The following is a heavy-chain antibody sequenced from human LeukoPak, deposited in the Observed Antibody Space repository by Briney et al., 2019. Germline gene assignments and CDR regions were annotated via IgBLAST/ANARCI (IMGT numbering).Heavy chain of an antibody. CDR1: GYTFNGYY. J-gene: IGHJ5*02. V-gene: IGHV1-2*02. CDR2: INPNSGAT. Sequence: ASVKVSCKVSGYTFNGYYMQWVRQAPGQGLEWMGWINPNSGATNYAQKFQGRVTMTRDTSISTAYMELSRLRSDDTAVYYCARAHLIAAAGYNWFDPWGQGTLVTVSS. CDR3: ARAHLIAAAGYNWFDP. D-gene: IGHD6-13*01.